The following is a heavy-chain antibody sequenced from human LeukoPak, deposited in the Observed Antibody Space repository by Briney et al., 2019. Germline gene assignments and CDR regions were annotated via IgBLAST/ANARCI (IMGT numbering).Heavy chain of an antibody. CDR1: GFTFSSSA. V-gene: IGHV3-23*01. D-gene: IGHD2-21*01. J-gene: IGHJ5*02. Sequence: GSLRLSCAASGFTFSSSAMSWVRQAPGKGLEWVSAITYSGASTYYADSVKGRFTISRDNSKNALYLQMSSLRSDDTAIYYCARGDWFDPWGQGTLVTVSS. CDR3: ARGDWFDP. CDR2: ITYSGAST.